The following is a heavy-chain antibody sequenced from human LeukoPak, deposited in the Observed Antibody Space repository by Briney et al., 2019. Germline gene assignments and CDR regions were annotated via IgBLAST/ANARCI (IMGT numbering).Heavy chain of an antibody. D-gene: IGHD2-2*01. Sequence: GGSLRLSCAASGFTFSSYSMNWVRQAPGKGLEWVSSISSSSSYIYYADSVKGRFTISRDNAKNSLYLQMNSLRAEDTAVYYCARDDTVVVPAATGAAFDIWGQGTMVTVSS. CDR2: ISSSSSYI. J-gene: IGHJ3*02. CDR1: GFTFSSYS. CDR3: ARDDTVVVPAATGAAFDI. V-gene: IGHV3-21*01.